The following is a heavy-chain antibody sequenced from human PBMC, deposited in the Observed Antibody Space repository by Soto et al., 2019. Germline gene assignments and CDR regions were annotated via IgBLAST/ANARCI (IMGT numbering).Heavy chain of an antibody. D-gene: IGHD6-13*01. V-gene: IGHV4-39*01. J-gene: IGHJ4*02. CDR1: GGSISSSSYY. CDR2: IYYSGST. CDR3: ARHKFETAAVPIFDY. Sequence: SETLSLTCTVSGGSISSSSYYWGWIRQPPGKGLEWIGSIYYSGSTYYNPSLKSRVTISVDTSKNQFSLKLSSVTAADTAVYYCARHKFETAAVPIFDYWGQGTLVTVSS.